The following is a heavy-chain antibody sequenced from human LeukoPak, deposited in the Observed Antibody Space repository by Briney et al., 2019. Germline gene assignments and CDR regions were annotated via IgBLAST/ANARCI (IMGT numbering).Heavy chain of an antibody. CDR3: ARDYCSSTSCFCYMDV. D-gene: IGHD2-2*01. V-gene: IGHV3-21*01. Sequence: GGSLRLSCAASGFTFSRYSMNWVRQAPGKGLEWVSSISSSSSYIYYADSVKGRFTISRDNAKNSLYLQMNSLRAEDTAVYYCARDYCSSTSCFCYMDVWGKGTTVTVSS. J-gene: IGHJ6*03. CDR2: ISSSSSYI. CDR1: GFTFSRYS.